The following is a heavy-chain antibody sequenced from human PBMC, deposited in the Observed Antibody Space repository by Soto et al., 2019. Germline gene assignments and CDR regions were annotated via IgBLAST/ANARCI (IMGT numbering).Heavy chain of an antibody. D-gene: IGHD1-1*01. CDR3: ARQMGQLERPASFDY. J-gene: IGHJ4*02. Sequence: GESLKISCKGSGYSFTSYWIGWVRQMPGKGLEWMGIIYPGDSDTRYSPSFQGQVTISADKSISTAYLQWSSLKASDTAMYYCARQMGQLERPASFDYWGQGTLVTVSS. CDR1: GYSFTSYW. CDR2: IYPGDSDT. V-gene: IGHV5-51*01.